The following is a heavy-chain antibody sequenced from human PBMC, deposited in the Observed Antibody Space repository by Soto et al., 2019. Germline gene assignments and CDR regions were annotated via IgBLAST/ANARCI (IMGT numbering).Heavy chain of an antibody. CDR1: GGSINSGGYS. CDR3: ARVERTLSTPFAYGMDV. CDR2: IYHTGNT. V-gene: IGHV4-30-2*01. D-gene: IGHD2-2*01. Sequence: QLQLQESGSGLVKPSQTLSLTCTVSGGSINSGGYSWIWNRQPPGKGLEWIGYIYHTGNTFYNPSLQSRVTISVDQSKNQFSLSLGSVTAADTAMYYCARVERTLSTPFAYGMDVWGQGTTVTVSS. J-gene: IGHJ6*02.